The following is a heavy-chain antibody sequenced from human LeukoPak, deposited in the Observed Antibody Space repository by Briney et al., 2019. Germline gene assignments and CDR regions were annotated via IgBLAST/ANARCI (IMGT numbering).Heavy chain of an antibody. V-gene: IGHV3-23*01. CDR3: AKGDDIGKHPTRAYYFDT. CDR2: TGLNSVNT. J-gene: IGHJ4*02. D-gene: IGHD5-24*01. Sequence: GGSLRLSCAASGFTFSRHAMSWVRQAPGKGLEWVSTTGLNSVNTLCAESVQGRFSISRVNSKNTLDLQMDNLRVDDTAVYYCAKGDDIGKHPTRAYYFDTWGQGTLVTVSS. CDR1: GFTFSRHA.